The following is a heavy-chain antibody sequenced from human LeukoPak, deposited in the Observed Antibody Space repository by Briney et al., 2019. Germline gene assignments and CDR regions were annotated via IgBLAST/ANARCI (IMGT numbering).Heavy chain of an antibody. D-gene: IGHD3-10*01. V-gene: IGHV3-30*02. Sequence: GGSLRLSCAASGFTFSSYAMHWVRQAPGKGLEWVAFIRHEGSNKYYADSGQGRFTIPRDNSKNTLYLQMNSLRLEDTALYYCAKSRFGDPNGFDPWGQGTLVTVSS. J-gene: IGHJ5*02. CDR1: GFTFSSYA. CDR3: AKSRFGDPNGFDP. CDR2: IRHEGSNK.